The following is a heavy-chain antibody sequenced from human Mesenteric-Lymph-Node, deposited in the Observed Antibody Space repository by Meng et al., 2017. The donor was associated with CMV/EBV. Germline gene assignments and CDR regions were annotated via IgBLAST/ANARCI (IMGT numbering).Heavy chain of an antibody. J-gene: IGHJ4*02. CDR3: HYYCGGYCVDY. Sequence: LSCTVSGYSISSGYYWGWIRQPPGKGLEWIGSIYHSGNTYYNPSLKSRVTISVDTSKNQFSLKLTSVTAADTAMYYCHYYCGGYCVDYWGQGALVTVSS. V-gene: IGHV4-38-2*02. CDR2: IYHSGNT. CDR1: GYSISSGYY. D-gene: IGHD2-21*02.